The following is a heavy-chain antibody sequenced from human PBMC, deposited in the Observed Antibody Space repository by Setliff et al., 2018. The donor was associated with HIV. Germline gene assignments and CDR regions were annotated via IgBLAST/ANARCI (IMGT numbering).Heavy chain of an antibody. Sequence: GESLKISCKGSGYSFTNYWIAWVRQVSGKGLELMGIIFPADSDTRYSPSFQGQVTISADKSISTAYLQWSSLKASDSAVYYCARASDPSHRMPPTYHYYYMDAWGKGTTVTVSS. CDR3: ARASDPSHRMPPTYHYYYMDA. J-gene: IGHJ6*03. CDR2: IFPADSDT. CDR1: GYSFTNYW. D-gene: IGHD2-2*01. V-gene: IGHV5-51*01.